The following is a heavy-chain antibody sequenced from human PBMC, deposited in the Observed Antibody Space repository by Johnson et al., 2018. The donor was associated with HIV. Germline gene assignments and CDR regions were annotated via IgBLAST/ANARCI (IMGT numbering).Heavy chain of an antibody. V-gene: IGHV3-30*02. D-gene: IGHD1-14*01. CDR1: GFTFSTYG. J-gene: IGHJ3*02. CDR2: IRYDGSNK. CDR3: ARDPPARAQYNSPPLAFDI. Sequence: QVQLVESGGGLVQPGGSLRLSCAASGFTFSTYGMHWVRQSPVKGLEWMTLIRYDGSNKYYADSVKGPLTISRDNSKNTLYLQMNSLRAEDTAVYYCARDPPARAQYNSPPLAFDIWGQGTMVTVSS.